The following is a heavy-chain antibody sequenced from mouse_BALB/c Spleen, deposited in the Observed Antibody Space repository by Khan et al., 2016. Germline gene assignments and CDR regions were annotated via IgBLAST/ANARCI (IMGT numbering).Heavy chain of an antibody. CDR2: INTYTGEP. V-gene: IGHV9-3-1*01. D-gene: IGHD2-3*01. J-gene: IGHJ4*01. Sequence: QIQLVQSGPELKKPGETVKISCKASGYTFTNYGMNWVKQAPGKGLKWMGWINTYTGEPTYADDFTGRFAFSLETSASTAYLQINNLKNDDTATYFCASIYDGYYVGLYYAMDYWGQGTSVTVSS. CDR3: ASIYDGYYVGLYYAMDY. CDR1: GYTFTNYG.